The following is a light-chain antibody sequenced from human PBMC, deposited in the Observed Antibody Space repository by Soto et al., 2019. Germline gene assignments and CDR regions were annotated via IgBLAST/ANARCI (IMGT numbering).Light chain of an antibody. CDR1: QSISSY. CDR2: AAS. Sequence: DIQMTQSPSSLSASVGDRVTITYRASQSISSYLNWYQQKPGKAPKLLIYAASSLQSGVPSRFCGSGSGTDFTLTISSLQPEDFATYYCQQSYSTPPVTFGGGTKVEIK. V-gene: IGKV1-39*01. J-gene: IGKJ4*01. CDR3: QQSYSTPPVT.